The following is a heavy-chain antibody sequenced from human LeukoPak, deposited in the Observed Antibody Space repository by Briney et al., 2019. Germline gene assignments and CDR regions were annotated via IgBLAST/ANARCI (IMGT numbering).Heavy chain of an antibody. Sequence: GASVKASCKASGYTFTGYYMHWVRQAPGQGLEWMGWINPNSGGTNYAQKSQGRVTMTRDTSISTAYMELSRLRSDDTAVYYCARDPLQWLVQYYFDYWGQGTLVTVSS. CDR2: INPNSGGT. J-gene: IGHJ4*02. D-gene: IGHD6-19*01. CDR3: ARDPLQWLVQYYFDY. V-gene: IGHV1-2*02. CDR1: GYTFTGYY.